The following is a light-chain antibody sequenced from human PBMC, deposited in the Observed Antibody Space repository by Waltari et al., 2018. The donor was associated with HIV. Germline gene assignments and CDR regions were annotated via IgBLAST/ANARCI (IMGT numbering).Light chain of an antibody. CDR3: QVWISPNDQLNWV. CDR2: DGR. CDR1: NFGSKT. Sequence: SYVLTQPPSVSVAPGPTPRITCGGNNFGSKTVHWSQQMPGTAPVLVVYDGRDRPSGIPDRISGSNSGNTATLTISRVEAGDEADYYCQVWISPNDQLNWVFGGGTKLTVL. V-gene: IGLV3-21*02. J-gene: IGLJ3*02.